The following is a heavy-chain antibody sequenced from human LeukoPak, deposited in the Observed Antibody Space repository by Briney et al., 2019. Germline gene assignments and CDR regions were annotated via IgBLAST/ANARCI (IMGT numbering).Heavy chain of an antibody. J-gene: IGHJ4*02. CDR3: ARDGGYYDSSDHFDY. D-gene: IGHD3-22*01. Sequence: GASVKVSCKASGYTFTSYDINWVRQATGQGLAWMGWMNPNSGNTGYAQKFQGRVTMTRNTSISTGYMELSSLRSEDTAVYYCARDGGYYDSSDHFDYWGQGTLVTVSS. CDR1: GYTFTSYD. CDR2: MNPNSGNT. V-gene: IGHV1-8*01.